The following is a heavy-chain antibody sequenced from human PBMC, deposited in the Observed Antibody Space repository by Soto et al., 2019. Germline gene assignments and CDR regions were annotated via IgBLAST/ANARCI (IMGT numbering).Heavy chain of an antibody. Sequence: GASVKVSCKASGGTFSSYAISWVRQAPGQGLEWMGGIIPIFGTANYAQKFQGRVTITADESTSTAYMELSSLRSEDTAVYYCARGRGRCSGGSCYSEYFQHWGQGTLVTVSS. CDR2: IIPIFGTA. CDR1: GGTFSSYA. V-gene: IGHV1-69*13. D-gene: IGHD2-15*01. CDR3: ARGRGRCSGGSCYSEYFQH. J-gene: IGHJ1*01.